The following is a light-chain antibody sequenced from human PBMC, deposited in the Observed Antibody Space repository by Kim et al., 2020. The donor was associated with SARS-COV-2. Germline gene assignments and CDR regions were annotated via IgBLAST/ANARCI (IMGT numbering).Light chain of an antibody. CDR2: DAS. Sequence: GDRVTITYRASQNIKRWLAWYQQRPGKAPKVLIYDASTLGSGVPLRFSGSGFGTEFTLTISSLQPDDFATYYCQQYNSYFGQGTKLEI. J-gene: IGKJ2*01. CDR3: QQYNSY. CDR1: QNIKRW. V-gene: IGKV1-5*01.